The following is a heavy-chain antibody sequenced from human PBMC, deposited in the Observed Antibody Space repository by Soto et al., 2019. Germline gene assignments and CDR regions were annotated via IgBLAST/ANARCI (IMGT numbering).Heavy chain of an antibody. CDR3: VKGVGAKLKYYFDY. D-gene: IGHD1-26*01. J-gene: IGHJ4*02. Sequence: EVQLLESGGGLVQPGGSLRLSCAASGFTFSSYAMNWVRQAPGKGLEWVSAISGSGGSTYYADSVKGRFTFSRDNSQNTLYLQLNSLSAEDTAVYYCVKGVGAKLKYYFDYWGQGTLVTVSS. CDR2: ISGSGGST. V-gene: IGHV3-23*01. CDR1: GFTFSSYA.